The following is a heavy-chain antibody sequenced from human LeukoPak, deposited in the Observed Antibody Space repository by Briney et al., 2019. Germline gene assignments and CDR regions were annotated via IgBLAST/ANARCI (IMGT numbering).Heavy chain of an antibody. V-gene: IGHV1-24*01. CDR3: ALAYRITIFGVVIGYSWFDP. J-gene: IGHJ5*02. CDR2: FDLEDGET. CDR1: GYTLTELS. Sequence: ASVKVSCKVSGYTLTELSMHWVRKAPGKGLGWLGGFDLEDGETIYAQKFQGRVTMTEDTSTDTAYMELSSLRSEDTAAYYCALAYRITIFGVVIGYSWFDPWGQGTLVTVSS. D-gene: IGHD3-3*01.